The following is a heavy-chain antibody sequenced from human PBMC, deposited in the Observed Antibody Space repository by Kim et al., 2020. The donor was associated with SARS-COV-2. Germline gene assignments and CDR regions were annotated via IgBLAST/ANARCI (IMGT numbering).Heavy chain of an antibody. J-gene: IGHJ6*02. V-gene: IGHV1-18*01. Sequence: ASVKVSCKASGYRFTSYGIRWVRQAPGQGLEWMGWSSVYNGNTKYAQKLQGRVTMITDTSTSTAYMDLRSLRSDDTAVYYCARAHGQYAFYYGMDVWGQGTTVTVSS. D-gene: IGHD3-16*01. CDR2: SSVYNGNT. CDR1: GYRFTSYG. CDR3: ARAHGQYAFYYGMDV.